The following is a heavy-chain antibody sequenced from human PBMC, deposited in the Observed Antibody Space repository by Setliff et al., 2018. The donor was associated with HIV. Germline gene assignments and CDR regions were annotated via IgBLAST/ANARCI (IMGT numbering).Heavy chain of an antibody. Sequence: SETLSLTCTVSGGSISTYYGTWIRQPPGKGLEWIGYIYTSGSTSYNPSLKSRLTISLDTSKNQFSLKLSSVTAADTAVYYCARQERYCTSADCYRYFNYWGQGTLVTVS. CDR2: IYTSGST. CDR3: ARQERYCTSADCYRYFNY. V-gene: IGHV4-4*09. CDR1: GGSISTYY. J-gene: IGHJ4*02. D-gene: IGHD2-2*02.